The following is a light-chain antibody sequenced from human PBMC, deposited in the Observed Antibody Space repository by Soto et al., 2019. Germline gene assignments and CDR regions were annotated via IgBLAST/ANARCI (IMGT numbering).Light chain of an antibody. J-gene: IGLJ1*01. Sequence: QSVLTQPASVSGSPGQSITISCTGTSSDVGSYDLVSWYQQHPGKAPKLMIFEGSKRPPGVSNRFSGSKSGNTASLTISGLQAEDEADFYCFSYAGSGSYVFGTGTKLTVL. V-gene: IGLV2-23*01. CDR3: FSYAGSGSYV. CDR2: EGS. CDR1: SSDVGSYDL.